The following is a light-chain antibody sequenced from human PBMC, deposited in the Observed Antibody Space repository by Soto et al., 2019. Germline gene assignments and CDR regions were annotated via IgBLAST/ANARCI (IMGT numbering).Light chain of an antibody. CDR1: ERIYSAY. CDR2: GTS. CDR3: QQYGNSPIT. Sequence: EVVLTQSPGTLSLSRGERATLSCRASERIYSAYLGWYQQKPGQAPRLLIYGTSSRATGIPDRFSGSGSGTDFTLTISRLEPEDFEVYYCQQYGNSPITFGRGTRLDIX. J-gene: IGKJ5*01. V-gene: IGKV3-20*01.